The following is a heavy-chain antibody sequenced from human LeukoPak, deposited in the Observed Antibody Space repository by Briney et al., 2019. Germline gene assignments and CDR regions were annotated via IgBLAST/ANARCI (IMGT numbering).Heavy chain of an antibody. J-gene: IGHJ4*02. D-gene: IGHD3-22*01. Sequence: GGSLRLSCAASGFTFSSYGMHWVRQAPGKGLEWVAVISYDGSNKYYADSVKGRFTISRDNSKNTLYLQMNSLRAEDTAVYYCARGPALVVITAFDYWGQGTLVTVSS. V-gene: IGHV3-30*03. CDR2: ISYDGSNK. CDR1: GFTFSSYG. CDR3: ARGPALVVITAFDY.